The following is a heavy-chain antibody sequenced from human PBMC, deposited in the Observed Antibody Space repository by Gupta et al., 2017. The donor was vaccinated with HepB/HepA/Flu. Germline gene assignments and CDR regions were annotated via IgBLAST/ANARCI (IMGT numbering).Heavy chain of an antibody. V-gene: IGHV3-30*18. J-gene: IGHJ4*02. Sequence: VQLVESGGGVVQPGGSLRPPCAASGFTFTDYGMHWLRQPPGKGLEWLAVISYDGNYIYYTDSVKGRFTISRDNSKDTLYLQMDSLRAEDTALYYCAKDWGNSGWWRFYFDHWGQGILVTVSS. CDR2: ISYDGNYI. D-gene: IGHD6-19*01. CDR3: AKDWGNSGWWRFYFDH. CDR1: GFTFTDYG.